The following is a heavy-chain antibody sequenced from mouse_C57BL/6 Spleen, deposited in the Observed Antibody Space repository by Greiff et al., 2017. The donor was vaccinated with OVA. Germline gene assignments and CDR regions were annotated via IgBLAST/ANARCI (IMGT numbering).Heavy chain of an antibody. CDR2: INYDGSST. V-gene: IGHV5-16*01. CDR1: GFTFSDYY. Sequence: EVKLMESEGGLVQPGSSMKLSCTASGFTFSDYYMAWVRQVPEKGLEWVANINYDGSSTYYLDSLKSRFIISRDNAKNILYLQMSGLKSEDTATYYCARYYDYDGRYYAMDYWGQGTSVTVSS. J-gene: IGHJ4*01. CDR3: ARYYDYDGRYYAMDY. D-gene: IGHD2-4*01.